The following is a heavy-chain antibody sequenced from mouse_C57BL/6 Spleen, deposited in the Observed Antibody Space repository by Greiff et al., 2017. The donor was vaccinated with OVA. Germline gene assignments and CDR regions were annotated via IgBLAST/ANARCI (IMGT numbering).Heavy chain of an antibody. J-gene: IGHJ4*01. CDR2: IDPSDSET. V-gene: IGHV1-52*01. Sequence: VQLQQPGAELVRPGSSVKLSCKASGYTFTSYWMHWVKQRPIQGLEWIGNIDPSDSETHYNQKFKDKATLTVDKSSSTAYMQLSSLTSEDSAVYYCARGGVVLYYAMDYWGQGTSVTVSS. CDR3: ARGGVVLYYAMDY. CDR1: GYTFTSYW. D-gene: IGHD1-1*01.